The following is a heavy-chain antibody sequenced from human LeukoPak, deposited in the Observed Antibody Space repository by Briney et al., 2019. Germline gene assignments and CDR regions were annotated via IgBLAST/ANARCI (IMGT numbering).Heavy chain of an antibody. CDR1: GGSISSYY. CDR3: ARVSSVSGVAGSVGSYYFDY. J-gene: IGHJ4*02. Sequence: SETLSLTCTVSGGSISSYYWSWIRQPPGKGLEWIGYIYYSGSTNYNPSLKSRVTISVDTSKNQFSLKLSSVTAADTAVYYCARVSSVSGVAGSVGSYYFDYWGQGTLVIVSS. V-gene: IGHV4-59*01. CDR2: IYYSGST. D-gene: IGHD6-19*01.